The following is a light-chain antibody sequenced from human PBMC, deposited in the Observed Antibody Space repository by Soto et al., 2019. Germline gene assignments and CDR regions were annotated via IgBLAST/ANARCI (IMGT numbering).Light chain of an antibody. V-gene: IGKV1-39*01. CDR1: QSISYY. CDR3: QQSYRRWT. CDR2: GAS. J-gene: IGKJ1*01. Sequence: DIQMTQSPSTLSGSVGDRVTITCRASQSISYYLHWYQQKPGKAPKVLIYGASNLQSGVPSRFSGSGSGTDFSLTISNLQPEDFATYYCQQSYRRWTFGQGTRWIS.